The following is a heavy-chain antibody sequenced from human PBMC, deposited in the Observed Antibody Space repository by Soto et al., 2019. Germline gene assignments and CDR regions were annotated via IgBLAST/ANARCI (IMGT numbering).Heavy chain of an antibody. D-gene: IGHD4-17*01. CDR2: ISSSGSTI. CDR3: ASQWATVVTHPFVD. V-gene: IGHV3-11*01. J-gene: IGHJ4*02. Sequence: QVQLVESGGGLVKPGGSLRLSCAASGFTFSDYYMSWIRQAPGKGLEWVSYISSSGSTIYYADSVKGRFTISRDNAKNSLYMQMNSLRVEDTAVYYCASQWATVVTHPFVDWGQGTLVTVPS. CDR1: GFTFSDYY.